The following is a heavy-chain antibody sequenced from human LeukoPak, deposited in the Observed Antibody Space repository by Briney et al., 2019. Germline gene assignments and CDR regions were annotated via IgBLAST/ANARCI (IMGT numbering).Heavy chain of an antibody. J-gene: IGHJ4*02. CDR2: IKQDGSEK. CDR1: GFTFSSYW. D-gene: IGHD6-19*01. CDR3: ARDSGGGPGYSSIFDY. Sequence: GGSLRLSCAASGFTFSSYWMSWVRQAPGKGLEWVANIKQDGSEKYYVDSVKGRFTISRDNAKNSLYLQMNSPRAEDTAVYYCARDSGGGPGYSSIFDYWGQGTLVTVSS. V-gene: IGHV3-7*01.